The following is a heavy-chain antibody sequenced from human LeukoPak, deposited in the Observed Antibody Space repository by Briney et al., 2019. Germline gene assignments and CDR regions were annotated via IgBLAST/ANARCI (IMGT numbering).Heavy chain of an antibody. V-gene: IGHV3-23*01. Sequence: GGSLRLSCAASGFTFSSYAMSWVRQAPGKGLEWGSAISGSGGSTYYADSVKGRFTISRDNSKNTLYLQMNSLRAEDTAVYYCAKDQRYFDCFDYWGQGTLVTVSS. CDR3: AKDQRYFDCFDY. J-gene: IGHJ4*02. CDR1: GFTFSSYA. CDR2: ISGSGGST. D-gene: IGHD3-9*01.